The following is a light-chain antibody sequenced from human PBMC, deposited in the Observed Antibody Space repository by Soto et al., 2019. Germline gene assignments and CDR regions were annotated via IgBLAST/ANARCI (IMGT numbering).Light chain of an antibody. CDR1: QSVSSY. V-gene: IGKV3-11*01. Sequence: EIVLTQSPATLSLSPGERVTLSCRASQSVSSYLAWYQQKPGQAPMLLIYDASNRATGIPARFSGSRSGTYFTRTISSLEPEDFAVYYCQQRSNWPGTFGQATKVEI. J-gene: IGKJ1*01. CDR3: QQRSNWPGT. CDR2: DAS.